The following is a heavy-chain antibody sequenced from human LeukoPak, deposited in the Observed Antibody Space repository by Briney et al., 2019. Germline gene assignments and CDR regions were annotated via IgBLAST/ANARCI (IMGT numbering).Heavy chain of an antibody. J-gene: IGHJ4*02. CDR2: ISSSSSTI. V-gene: IGHV3-48*01. Sequence: GGSLRLSCAASGFTFSSYCMNWVRQAPGKGLEWVSYISSSSSTIYYADSVKGRFTISRDNAKNSLYLQMNSLRAEDTAVYYCARGETYYYDSSGYLGDYWGQGTLVTVSS. CDR3: ARGETYYYDSSGYLGDY. D-gene: IGHD3-22*01. CDR1: GFTFSSYC.